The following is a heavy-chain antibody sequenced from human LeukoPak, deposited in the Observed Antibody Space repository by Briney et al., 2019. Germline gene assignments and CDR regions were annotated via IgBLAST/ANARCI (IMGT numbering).Heavy chain of an antibody. CDR2: ISGDGVSP. J-gene: IGHJ4*02. V-gene: IGHV3-23*01. Sequence: GGSLRLSCAASGFTFNNYALTWVRQTPGKGLECVSTISGDGVSPYYADSVRGRFTISRDNSKNTLYLQMNSLRVEDTAVYFCARDPGAFPYFFDCWGQGTLVTVSS. D-gene: IGHD4/OR15-4a*01. CDR1: GFTFNNYA. CDR3: ARDPGAFPYFFDC.